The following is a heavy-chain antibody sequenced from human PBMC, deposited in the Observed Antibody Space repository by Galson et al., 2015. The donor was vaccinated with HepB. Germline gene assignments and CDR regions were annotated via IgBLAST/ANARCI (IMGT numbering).Heavy chain of an antibody. CDR1: GFTFSSYW. CDR3: ASMLGSLEAFDI. V-gene: IGHV3-7*03. J-gene: IGHJ3*02. CDR2: IEQDGSEK. D-gene: IGHD1-26*01. Sequence: SLRLSCAASGFTFSSYWMSWVRQAPGKGLEWVANIEQDGSEKYYVDSVKGRFTISRDNAKNSLYLQMNSLRAEDTAVYYCASMLGSLEAFDIWGQGTMVTVSS.